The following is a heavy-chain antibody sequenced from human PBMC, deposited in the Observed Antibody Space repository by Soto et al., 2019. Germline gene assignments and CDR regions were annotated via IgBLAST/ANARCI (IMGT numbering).Heavy chain of an antibody. V-gene: IGHV3-21*01. CDR2: ISSSSSCI. Sequence: GGSLRLSCAASGFTFSSYAMNWVRQAPGKGLEWVSAISSSSSCIYYADSVKGRFTISRDNAKNSLYLQMNSLRAEDTAVYYCARDPETYYYDSSGYEVGWGQGTMVTVSS. D-gene: IGHD3-22*01. J-gene: IGHJ3*01. CDR1: GFTFSSYA. CDR3: ARDPETYYYDSSGYEVG.